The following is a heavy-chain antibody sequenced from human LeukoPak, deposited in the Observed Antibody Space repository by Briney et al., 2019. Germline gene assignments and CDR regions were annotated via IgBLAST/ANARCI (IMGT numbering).Heavy chain of an antibody. CDR2: IYYSGST. CDR1: EITVSSSY. Sequence: GSLRLSCAASEITVSSSYMSWVRQAPGEGLEWIGSIYYSGSTYYNPSLKSRVTISVDTSKNQFSLKLSSVTAADTAVYYCARQSNRVLYYYGSGSSWGQGTLVTVSS. V-gene: IGHV4-39*01. D-gene: IGHD3-10*01. CDR3: ARQSNRVLYYYGSGSS. J-gene: IGHJ4*02.